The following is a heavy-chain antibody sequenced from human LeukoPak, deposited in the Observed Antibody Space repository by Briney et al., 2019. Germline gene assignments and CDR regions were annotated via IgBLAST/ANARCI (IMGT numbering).Heavy chain of an antibody. Sequence: GGSLRLSCGASGFTFSSYWMSWVRQAPGKGLEWVANVNQGGREKSYVDSVKGRFTISRDNAKKSLYLQMNSLRAEDTAVYYCARLRGDYYFDRWGQGTLVTVSS. J-gene: IGHJ4*02. CDR3: ARLRGDYYFDR. D-gene: IGHD3-16*01. V-gene: IGHV3-7*05. CDR2: VNQGGREK. CDR1: GFTFSSYW.